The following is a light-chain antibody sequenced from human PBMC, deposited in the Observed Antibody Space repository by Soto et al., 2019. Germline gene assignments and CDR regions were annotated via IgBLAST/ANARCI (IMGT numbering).Light chain of an antibody. CDR2: EVS. CDR3: SSYTNSSTFV. CDR1: SSDVGGYDY. J-gene: IGLJ1*01. V-gene: IGLV2-14*01. Sequence: QSALTQPASVSGSPGQSITISCTGTSSDVGGYDYVSWYQQHPGKAPKLMIYEVSNRPSGVSNRFSGSKSGNTASLTISGLQAEDEKDYYCSSYTNSSTFVFGTGTKLTVL.